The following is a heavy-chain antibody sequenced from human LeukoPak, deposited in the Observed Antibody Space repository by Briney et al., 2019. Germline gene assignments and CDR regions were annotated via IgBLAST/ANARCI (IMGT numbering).Heavy chain of an antibody. J-gene: IGHJ4*02. Sequence: GAPVKVSCKASGYTFTSYHINWMRQATGQGLEWVGWMNPNNSDIGYAQKFQGRVTMTRNTSIGTAYMELSSLRSEDTAIYYCVRVPPGTTIYAYWGQGTLVTVSS. CDR3: VRVPPGTTIYAY. V-gene: IGHV1-8*01. CDR2: MNPNNSDI. CDR1: GYTFTSYH. D-gene: IGHD1-14*01.